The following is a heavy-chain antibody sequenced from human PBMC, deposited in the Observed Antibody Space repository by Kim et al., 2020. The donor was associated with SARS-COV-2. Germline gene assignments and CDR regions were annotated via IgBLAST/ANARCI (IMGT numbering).Heavy chain of an antibody. CDR1: GFSFSTSW. D-gene: IGHD3-10*01. CDR3: AKTSGFFDV. V-gene: IGHV3-7*01. CDR2: IKGEGSGK. Sequence: GGSLRLSCAASGFSFSTSWMTWVPQVPGKGLEWVANIKGEGSGKFYLDSVRGRFTISRDNAENSLFLQMDSLRAEDTAVYYCAKTSGFFDVWGQGTLVTVSS. J-gene: IGHJ4*02.